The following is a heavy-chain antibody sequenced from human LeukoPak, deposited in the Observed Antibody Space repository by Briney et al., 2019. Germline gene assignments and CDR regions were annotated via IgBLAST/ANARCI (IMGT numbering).Heavy chain of an antibody. CDR2: IIPIFGTA. CDR1: GGTFSSYA. D-gene: IGHD6-19*01. CDR3: ARVPYSSGWYSAFDY. Sequence: ASVKVSCKASGGTFSSYAISWVRQAPGQGLEWMGGIIPIFGTANYAQKFQGRVTITADESTSTAYMELSSLRSEDTAVYYCARVPYSSGWYSAFDYWGQGTLVTVSS. J-gene: IGHJ4*02. V-gene: IGHV1-69*13.